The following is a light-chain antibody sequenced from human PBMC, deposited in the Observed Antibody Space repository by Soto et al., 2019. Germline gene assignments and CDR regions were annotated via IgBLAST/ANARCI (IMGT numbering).Light chain of an antibody. Sequence: EIVMTQSPATLSVSPWERATLSCRASQTVIRNLAWYQQKPGQTPRLLIYGASTRATGIPARFSGSRSGTAFTLPISDLEPADFGLYYCQQRLNSPPGFGQGTKVDIK. CDR3: QQRLNSPPG. CDR2: GAS. J-gene: IGKJ1*01. V-gene: IGKV3-15*01. CDR1: QTVIRN.